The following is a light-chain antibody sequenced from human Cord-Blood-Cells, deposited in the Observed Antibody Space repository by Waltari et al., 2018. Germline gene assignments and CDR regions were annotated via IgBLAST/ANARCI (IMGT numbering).Light chain of an antibody. CDR2: EGS. Sequence: QSALTQPASVSGSPGPSITISCTGTSRDVGCYNLVSWYQQRPGKAPKLMIYEGSKRPSGVSNRFSGSKSGNTASLTISGLQAEDEADYYCCSYAGSSTLVFGGGTKLTVL. V-gene: IGLV2-23*01. CDR1: SRDVGCYNL. CDR3: CSYAGSSTLV. J-gene: IGLJ2*01.